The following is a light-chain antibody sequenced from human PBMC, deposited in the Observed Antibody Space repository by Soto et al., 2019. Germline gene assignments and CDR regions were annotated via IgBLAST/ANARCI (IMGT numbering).Light chain of an antibody. Sequence: IQLTQSPSSLSASVGDRCTITCRASQGISSYLGWYQQKPGKAPNLLIYDASTLHSGVPSRFSGGGSGTDFTLTISSLQPEDFATYYCQQVNVYPSTFGGGTKVDI. CDR3: QQVNVYPST. J-gene: IGKJ4*01. CDR1: QGISSY. V-gene: IGKV1-9*01. CDR2: DAS.